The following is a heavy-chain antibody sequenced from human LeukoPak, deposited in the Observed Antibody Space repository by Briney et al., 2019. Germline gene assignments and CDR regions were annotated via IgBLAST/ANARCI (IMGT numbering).Heavy chain of an antibody. Sequence: GGSLRLSCAASGFTFSSYGMSWVRQAPGKGLEWVSAISGSGGSTYYADSVKGRFTISRDNSKNTLYLQMSSLRVEDTAVYYCARSTTHPYYNYMDVWGKGTTVTLSS. CDR1: GFTFSSYG. V-gene: IGHV3-23*01. J-gene: IGHJ6*03. CDR2: ISGSGGST. D-gene: IGHD4-17*01. CDR3: ARSTTHPYYNYMDV.